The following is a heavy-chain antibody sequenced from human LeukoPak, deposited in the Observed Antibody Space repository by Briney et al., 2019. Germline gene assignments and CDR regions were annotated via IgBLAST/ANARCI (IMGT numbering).Heavy chain of an antibody. CDR2: IHYSGST. D-gene: IGHD6-19*01. V-gene: IGHV4-59*12. J-gene: IGHJ5*02. Sequence: PSETLSLTCTVSGGPISSYYWSWIREPPGKGLEWIAYIHYSGSTNYSPSLKSRVTISIDTSKNQFSLKLSSVTAIDTAVYYCAREIAVTGTLRFDPWGQGTLVTASS. CDR1: GGPISSYY. CDR3: AREIAVTGTLRFDP.